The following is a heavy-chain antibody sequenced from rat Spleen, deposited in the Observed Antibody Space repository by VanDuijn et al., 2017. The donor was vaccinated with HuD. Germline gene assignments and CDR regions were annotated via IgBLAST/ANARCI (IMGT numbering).Heavy chain of an antibody. CDR1: GFSFSNYG. D-gene: IGHD1-9*01. CDR2: ISYGDSSGHSST. V-gene: IGHV5-29*01. Sequence: EVQLVESDGGLVQPGRSLKLSCAASGFSFSNYGMAWVRQAPTKGLEWVATISYGDSSGHSSTYYRDSVKGRFTISRDNAKSTLYLQMDSLRSEDTATYYCARRHYGYTDYFDYWGQGVMVTVSS. CDR3: ARRHYGYTDYFDY. J-gene: IGHJ2*01.